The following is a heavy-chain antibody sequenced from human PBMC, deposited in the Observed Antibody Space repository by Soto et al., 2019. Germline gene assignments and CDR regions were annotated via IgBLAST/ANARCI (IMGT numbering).Heavy chain of an antibody. J-gene: IGHJ5*02. CDR3: AREGGRRLWFGELSWFDP. Sequence: SVKLSCKASGDTFSSYAISWLRQAPGQGLEWMGGIIPIFGTANYAQKFQGRVTITADESTSTAYMELSSLRSEDTAVYYCAREGGRRLWFGELSWFDPWGQGTLVNV. V-gene: IGHV1-69*13. CDR2: IIPIFGTA. D-gene: IGHD3-10*01. CDR1: GDTFSSYA.